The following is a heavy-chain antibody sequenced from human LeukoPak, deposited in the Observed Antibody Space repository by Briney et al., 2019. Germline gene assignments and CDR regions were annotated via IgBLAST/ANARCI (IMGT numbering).Heavy chain of an antibody. CDR2: INTDGTTT. CDR3: ARAAGVVGSTTLFDY. Sequence: PGGSLRLSCAASILTHKNYYIHWVRQTLGKGLVWVSRINTDGTTTYADSVKGRFTISRDNAKNTLYLQMDSLSGEETAVYYCARAAGVVGSTTLFDYWGQGALVTVSS. CDR1: ILTHKNYY. J-gene: IGHJ4*02. V-gene: IGHV3-74*03. D-gene: IGHD1-26*01.